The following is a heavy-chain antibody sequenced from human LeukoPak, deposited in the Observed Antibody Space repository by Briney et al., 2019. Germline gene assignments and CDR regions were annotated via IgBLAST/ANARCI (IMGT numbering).Heavy chain of an antibody. CDR3: ARDSGITGTTGTIDY. J-gene: IGHJ4*02. Sequence: ASVKVSCKASGYTFTVYYMHWVRQAPGQGLEWMGRININSGGTSYAQKFQGRVTLTRDTSITTAFMELSRLRSDDTAVYYCARDSGITGTTGTIDYWGQGTLVTVSS. CDR1: GYTFTVYY. D-gene: IGHD1-20*01. V-gene: IGHV1-2*06. CDR2: ININSGGT.